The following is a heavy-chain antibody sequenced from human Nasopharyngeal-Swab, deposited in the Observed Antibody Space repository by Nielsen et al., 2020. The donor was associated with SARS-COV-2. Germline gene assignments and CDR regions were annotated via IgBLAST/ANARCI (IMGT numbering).Heavy chain of an antibody. Sequence: SETLSLTCTVSGGSISSSSYYWGWIRQPPGKGLEWIGSIYYSGSTYYNPSLKSRVTISVDTSKNQFSLKLSSVTAADTAVYYCARDRHKERVVGLGIDYWGQGTLVTVSS. CDR2: IYYSGST. CDR3: ARDRHKERVVGLGIDY. D-gene: IGHD1-26*01. CDR1: GGSISSSSYY. V-gene: IGHV4-39*07. J-gene: IGHJ4*02.